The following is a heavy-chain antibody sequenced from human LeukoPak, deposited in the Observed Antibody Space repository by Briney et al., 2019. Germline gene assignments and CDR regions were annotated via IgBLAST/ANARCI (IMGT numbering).Heavy chain of an antibody. CDR1: GFTFSSYG. CDR3: ARSRSLVTSFDY. CDR2: IRYDGSNK. J-gene: IGHJ4*02. Sequence: GGSLRLSCAASGFTFSSYGVHWVRQAPGKGLEWVAFIRYDGSNKYYADSVKGRFTISRDNSKNTLYLQMNSLRAEDTAVYYCARSRSLVTSFDYWGQGTLVTVSS. V-gene: IGHV3-30*02. D-gene: IGHD5-18*01.